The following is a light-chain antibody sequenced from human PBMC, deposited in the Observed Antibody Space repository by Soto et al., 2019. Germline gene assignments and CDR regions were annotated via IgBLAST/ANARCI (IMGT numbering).Light chain of an antibody. Sequence: EIVMTQSPAPLSVSPGERATLSCRASQSVSIDLAWYQQTPGQAPRLLIYDASNRATGIPARFSGSGSGTDFTLTISSLEPEDVAVYYCQQRSNWPRTLGQGTKVDIK. CDR1: QSVSID. V-gene: IGKV3-11*01. J-gene: IGKJ1*01. CDR3: QQRSNWPRT. CDR2: DAS.